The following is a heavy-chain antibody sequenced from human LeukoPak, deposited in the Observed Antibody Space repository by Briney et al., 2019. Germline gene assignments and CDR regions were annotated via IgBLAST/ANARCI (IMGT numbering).Heavy chain of an antibody. CDR3: ARLTTPMIWYYYMDV. CDR1: GGSISSYY. D-gene: IGHD4-11*01. V-gene: IGHV4-59*08. J-gene: IGHJ6*03. Sequence: PSETLSLTCTVSGGSISSYYWSWIRQPPGKGLEWIGYIYYSGSTNYNPSLKSRVTISVDTSKNQFSLKLNSVTVADTAVYYCARLTTPMIWYYYMDVWGQGTTVTVSS. CDR2: IYYSGST.